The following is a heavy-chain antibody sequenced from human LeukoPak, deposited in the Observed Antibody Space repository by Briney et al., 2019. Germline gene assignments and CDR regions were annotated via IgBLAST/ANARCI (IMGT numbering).Heavy chain of an antibody. CDR1: GYTFTGYF. D-gene: IGHD7-27*01. J-gene: IGHJ3*02. Sequence: ASVKVSCKASGYTFTGYFMHWVRQAPGQGLEWMGWINPNSGGTNYQGRVTMTRDTSISTAYMELSRPTSDDTAVYYCARDILTDDAFDIWGQGTMVTVSS. CDR2: INPNSGGT. CDR3: ARDILTDDAFDI. V-gene: IGHV1-2*02.